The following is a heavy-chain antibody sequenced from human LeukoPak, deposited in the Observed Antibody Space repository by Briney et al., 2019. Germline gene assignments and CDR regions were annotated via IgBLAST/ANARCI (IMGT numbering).Heavy chain of an antibody. CDR1: GFTFDDYA. D-gene: IGHD1-26*01. J-gene: IGHJ6*02. Sequence: AGRSLRLSCAASGFTFDDYAMHWVRQAPGKGLEWVSGISWNSGSIGYADSVKGRFTISRDNAKNSLYLQMNSLRAEDTAFYYCAKDMGGGGVGAYYYYGMDVWGQGTTVTVSS. CDR2: ISWNSGSI. V-gene: IGHV3-9*01. CDR3: AKDMGGGGVGAYYYYGMDV.